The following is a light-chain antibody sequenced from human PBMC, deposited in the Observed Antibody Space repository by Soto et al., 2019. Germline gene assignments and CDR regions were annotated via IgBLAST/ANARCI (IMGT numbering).Light chain of an antibody. CDR3: SSHTTSSTLYVV. J-gene: IGLJ2*01. CDR2: DVS. CDR1: SSDVGGYDF. Sequence: QAALTQPASVSGSPGQSITISCTGPSSDVGGYDFVSWYQQHPGKAPKLMIYDVSNRPSGVSNRFSGSKSGNTASLTISGLQAEDEADYYCSSHTTSSTLYVVFGGGTQLTVL. V-gene: IGLV2-14*01.